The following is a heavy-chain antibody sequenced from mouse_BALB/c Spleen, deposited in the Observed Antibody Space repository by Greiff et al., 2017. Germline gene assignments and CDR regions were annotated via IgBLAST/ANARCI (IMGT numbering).Heavy chain of an antibody. V-gene: IGHV1-14*01. CDR1: GYTFTSYV. CDR2: INPYNDGT. CDR3: AREGLRRKYYFDY. Sequence: EVQLQQSGPELVKPGASVKMSCKASGYTFTSYVMHWVKQKPGQGLEWIGYINPYNDGTKYNEKFKGKATLTSDKSSSTAYMELSSLTSEDSAVYYCAREGLRRKYYFDYWGQGTTLTVSS. D-gene: IGHD2-4*01. J-gene: IGHJ2*01.